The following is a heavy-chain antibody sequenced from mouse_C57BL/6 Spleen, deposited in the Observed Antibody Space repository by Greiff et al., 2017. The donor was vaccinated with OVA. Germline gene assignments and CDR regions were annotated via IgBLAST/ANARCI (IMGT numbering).Heavy chain of an antibody. CDR3: ARRDYGYWDFDV. J-gene: IGHJ1*03. Sequence: QVQLQQSDAELVKPGASVKLSCKASGYTFTDHTIHWMKQRPEQGLEWIGDIYPRDGSTNYNEKFKGKATLTADKSSSTAYMQLISLTSEDSAVYFCARRDYGYWDFDVWGTGTTVTVSS. CDR1: GYTFTDHT. CDR2: IYPRDGST. V-gene: IGHV1-78*01. D-gene: IGHD1-1*01.